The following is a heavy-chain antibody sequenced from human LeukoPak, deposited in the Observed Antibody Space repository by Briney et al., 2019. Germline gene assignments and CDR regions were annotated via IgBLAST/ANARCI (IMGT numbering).Heavy chain of an antibody. V-gene: IGHV4-61*01. Sequence: PSETLSPTCTVSGGSIRSSSYYWSWIRQPPGMGLEWIGYVYYSGSTNYNPSLKSRVTISVDTSKNQFSLRLSSVTAADTAVYYCARERRDGYKVYFDYWGQGTLVTVSS. CDR1: GGSIRSSSYY. CDR2: VYYSGST. J-gene: IGHJ4*02. CDR3: ARERRDGYKVYFDY. D-gene: IGHD5-24*01.